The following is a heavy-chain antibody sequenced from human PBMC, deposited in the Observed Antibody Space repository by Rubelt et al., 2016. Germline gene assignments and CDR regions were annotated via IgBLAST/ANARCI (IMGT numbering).Heavy chain of an antibody. CDR3: ARGVGIAARP. CDR1: GYTFTGYY. Sequence: QVQLVQSGAEVKKPGTSVKVSCKASGYTFTGYYMHWVRQAPGQGLEWMGRINPNSGGTNDAQKCQGRVTMTRDTSISTAYMELSSLRSEDTAVYYCARGVGIAARPWGQGTRVTVSS. CDR2: INPNSGGT. J-gene: IGHJ3*01. D-gene: IGHD6-6*01. V-gene: IGHV1-2*06.